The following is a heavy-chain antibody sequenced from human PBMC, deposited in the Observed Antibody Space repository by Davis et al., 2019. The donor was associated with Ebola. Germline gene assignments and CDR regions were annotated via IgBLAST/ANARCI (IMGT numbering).Heavy chain of an antibody. J-gene: IGHJ1*01. CDR2: IKQDGSEK. V-gene: IGHV3-7*03. D-gene: IGHD3-22*01. CDR3: AKNGAYYYGYFQH. Sequence: GESLKISCAASGFTFSSYWMSWVRQAPGKGLEWVANIKQDGSEKYYADSVKGRFTISRDNAKNSLYLQMSSLRAEDTAFYYCAKNGAYYYGYFQHWGQGTLVTVSS. CDR1: GFTFSSYW.